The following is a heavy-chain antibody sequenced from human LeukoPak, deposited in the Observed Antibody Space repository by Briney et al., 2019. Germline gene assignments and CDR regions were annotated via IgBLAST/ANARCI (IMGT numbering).Heavy chain of an antibody. CDR1: GFTFSSYW. CDR2: IKQDGSEK. J-gene: IGHJ4*02. V-gene: IGHV3-7*01. Sequence: GGSLRLSCAASGFTFSSYWMSWVRQAPGKGLEWVANIKQDGSEKYYVDSVKGRFTISRDNSLYLQMNSLRAEDTAVYYCAKDHCSSTSCYYFDYWGQGTLVTVSS. CDR3: AKDHCSSTSCYYFDY. D-gene: IGHD2-2*01.